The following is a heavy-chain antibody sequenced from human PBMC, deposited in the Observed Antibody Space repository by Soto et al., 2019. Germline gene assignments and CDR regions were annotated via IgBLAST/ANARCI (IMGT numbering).Heavy chain of an antibody. CDR1: GFSLSNARMG. V-gene: IGHV2-26*01. J-gene: IGHJ6*03. D-gene: IGHD4-17*01. CDR3: ARTPTDGDYPPYSYYYMDV. CDR2: IFSNDEK. Sequence: QVTLKESGPVLVKPTETLTLTCTVSGFSLSNARMGVSWIRQPPGKALEWLAHIFSNDEKSYSTSLKSRLTISKDPYKSQVVLTMTNMDPVDTATYYCARTPTDGDYPPYSYYYMDVWGKGTTVTVS.